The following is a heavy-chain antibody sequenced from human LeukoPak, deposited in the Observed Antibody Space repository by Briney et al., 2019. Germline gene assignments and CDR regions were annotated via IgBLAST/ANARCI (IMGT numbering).Heavy chain of an antibody. Sequence: GGSLRLSCAASGFTFSSYEMNWVRQAPGKGLEWVSYISSSGSTIYYADSVKGRFTISRDNAKNSLCLQMNSLRAEDTAVYYCARDLGQYYDTSDNWFDPWGQGTLVTVSS. V-gene: IGHV3-48*03. D-gene: IGHD3-22*01. CDR2: ISSSGSTI. CDR3: ARDLGQYYDTSDNWFDP. J-gene: IGHJ5*02. CDR1: GFTFSSYE.